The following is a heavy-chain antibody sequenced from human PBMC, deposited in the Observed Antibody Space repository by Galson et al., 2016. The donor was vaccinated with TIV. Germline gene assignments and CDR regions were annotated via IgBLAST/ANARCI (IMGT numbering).Heavy chain of an antibody. D-gene: IGHD6-19*01. CDR2: IDGDDDT. J-gene: IGHJ6*02. CDR1: GFSLSRSRMC. V-gene: IGHV2-70*11. Sequence: PALVKPTQTLTLTCTSSGFSLSRSRMCVTWMRQPPGKALEWLARIDGDDDTYYNNFLATRLFITKDTSRNQVVLTLTNLDPADTATYYCARASSDYFYNYGMDVWGQGTTVTVS. CDR3: ARASSDYFYNYGMDV.